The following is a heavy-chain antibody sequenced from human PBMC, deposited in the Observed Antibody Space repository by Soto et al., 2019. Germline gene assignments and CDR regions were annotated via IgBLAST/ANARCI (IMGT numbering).Heavy chain of an antibody. J-gene: IGHJ4*02. Sequence: GGSLRLSCAASGFTLTTYGMHWVRQAPGKGLEWVAAMSYDGTKEYYADSVKGRFTISRDSSRNTLFLQLNSPRAEDTAVYYCAKEFGSTWIDHWGEGTLVTVSS. CDR1: GFTLTTYG. V-gene: IGHV3-30*18. CDR2: MSYDGTKE. CDR3: AKEFGSTWIDH. D-gene: IGHD6-13*01.